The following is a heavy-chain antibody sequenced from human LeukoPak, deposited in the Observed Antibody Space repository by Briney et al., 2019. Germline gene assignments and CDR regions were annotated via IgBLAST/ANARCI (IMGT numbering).Heavy chain of an antibody. D-gene: IGHD6-6*01. CDR3: AKGRQQLVDP. J-gene: IGHJ5*02. Sequence: GGSLRLSCAASGFTFSSYGMHWVRQAPGKGLGWVAFIRYDGSNKYYADSVKGRFTISRDNSKNTLYLQMNSLRAEDTAVYYCAKGRQQLVDPWGQGTLVTVSS. V-gene: IGHV3-30*02. CDR2: IRYDGSNK. CDR1: GFTFSSYG.